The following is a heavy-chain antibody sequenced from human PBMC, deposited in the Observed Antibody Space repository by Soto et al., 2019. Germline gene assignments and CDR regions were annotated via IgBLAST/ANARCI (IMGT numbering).Heavy chain of an antibody. CDR2: ISAYNGNT. CDR1: GYTFTSYG. D-gene: IGHD3-3*01. J-gene: IGHJ6*02. Sequence: ASVKVSCQASGYTFTSYGISWVRQAPGQGLEWMGWISAYNGNTNYAQKLQGRVTMTTDTSTSTAYMELRSLRSDDTAVYYCARGGTIFGVVIMRYYGMYVWGQGTTVTVSS. CDR3: ARGGTIFGVVIMRYYGMYV. V-gene: IGHV1-18*01.